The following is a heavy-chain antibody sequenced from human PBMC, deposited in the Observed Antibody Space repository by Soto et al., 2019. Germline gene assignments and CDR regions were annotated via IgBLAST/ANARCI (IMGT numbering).Heavy chain of an antibody. CDR2: IIPILGIA. J-gene: IGHJ3*02. D-gene: IGHD6-19*01. CDR3: ARDQCPRQWLTPDAFDI. Sequence: SVKVSCKACGGTFSSYTISWVRQAPGQGLEWMGRIIPILGIANYAQKFQGRVTITADKSTSTAYMELSSLRSEDTAVYYCARDQCPRQWLTPDAFDIWGQGTMVTVSS. CDR1: GGTFSSYT. V-gene: IGHV1-69*04.